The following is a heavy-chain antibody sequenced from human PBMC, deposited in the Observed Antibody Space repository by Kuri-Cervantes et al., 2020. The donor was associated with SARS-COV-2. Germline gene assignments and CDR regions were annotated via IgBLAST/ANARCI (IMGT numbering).Heavy chain of an antibody. V-gene: IGHV3-21*01. Sequence: GESLKISCAASGFTFSSYSMNWVRQAPGKGLEWVSSISSSSSYIYYADSVKGRFTISRDNAKNSLYLQMNSLRAEDTAVYYCARSRSYCSSTSCYTGEFEYWGQGTLVTVSS. CDR1: GFTFSSYS. J-gene: IGHJ4*02. CDR2: ISSSSSYI. D-gene: IGHD2-2*02. CDR3: ARSRSYCSSTSCYTGEFEY.